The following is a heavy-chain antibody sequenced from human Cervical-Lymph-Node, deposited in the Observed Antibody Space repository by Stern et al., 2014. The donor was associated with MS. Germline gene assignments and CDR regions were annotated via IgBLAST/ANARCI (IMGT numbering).Heavy chain of an antibody. D-gene: IGHD5-24*01. CDR3: ASGDNYDALHI. J-gene: IGHJ3*02. CDR1: EFTFSNYW. CDR2: ISSDGSNT. V-gene: IGHV3-74*02. Sequence: EVQLVESGGGLVQPGGSLRLSCAATEFTFSNYWMHWVRPVPGRGLAWVSRISSDGSNTMYVDSVRGRFSISRDNAKNTLYLQMNTLRAEDTAVYYCASGDNYDALHIWGQGTMVTVSS.